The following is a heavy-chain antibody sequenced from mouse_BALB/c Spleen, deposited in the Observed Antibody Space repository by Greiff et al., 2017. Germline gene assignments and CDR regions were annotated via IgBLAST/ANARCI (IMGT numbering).Heavy chain of an antibody. V-gene: IGHV1-18*01. CDR1: GYTFTDYN. CDR3: ARFEVLRLFFDY. J-gene: IGHJ2*01. Sequence: VQLQQSGPELVKPGASVKIPCKASGYTFTDYNMDWVKQSHGKSLEWIGDINPNNGGTIYNQKFKGKATLTVDKSSSTAYMELRSLTSEVTAVYYCARFEVLRLFFDYWGQGTTLTVSS. CDR2: INPNNGGT. D-gene: IGHD1-2*01.